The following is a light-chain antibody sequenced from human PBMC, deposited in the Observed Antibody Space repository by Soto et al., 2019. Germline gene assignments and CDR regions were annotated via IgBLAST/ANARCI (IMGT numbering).Light chain of an antibody. J-gene: IGLJ2*01. CDR2: DVS. Sequence: QSALTQPASVSGSPGQSITISCTGTSSDVGGYNYVSWYQQHPGKAPKLMIYDVSNRPSGVSNRFSGSKSGNTASQTISGLQAEDEADYYCSSYTSSSTSCVVFGGGTKLTVL. CDR3: SSYTSSSTSCVV. CDR1: SSDVGGYNY. V-gene: IGLV2-14*01.